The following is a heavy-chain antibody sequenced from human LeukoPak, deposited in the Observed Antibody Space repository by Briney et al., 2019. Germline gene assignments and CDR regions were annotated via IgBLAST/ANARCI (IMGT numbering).Heavy chain of an antibody. Sequence: SETLSLTCAVSGGSVTSTNWWTWVRQPPGKGLEWIGEVHLDGRTNYNPSLTGRLTMSVDLYENHISLKVTPVTAADTAVYYCAREGGFYRPLDYSGQGTLVTVSS. CDR2: VHLDGRT. D-gene: IGHD3-3*01. V-gene: IGHV4-4*02. CDR3: AREGGFYRPLDY. J-gene: IGHJ4*02. CDR1: GGSVTSTNW.